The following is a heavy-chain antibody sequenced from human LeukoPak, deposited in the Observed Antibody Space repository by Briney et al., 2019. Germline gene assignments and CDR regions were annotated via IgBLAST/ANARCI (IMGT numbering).Heavy chain of an antibody. V-gene: IGHV3-30*02. CDR2: IQYDGSNE. D-gene: IGHD3-22*01. CDR3: ARAGDMIVVVHNLDY. J-gene: IGHJ4*02. CDR1: RFTFSSYC. Sequence: GGSLRLSCAASRFTFSSYCMHWVRQAPGKGLEWVAYIQYDGSNEQYGDSVKGRLSISRDSSKTILYLQMNSLRAEDTAVYYCARAGDMIVVVHNLDYWGQGTLVTVSS.